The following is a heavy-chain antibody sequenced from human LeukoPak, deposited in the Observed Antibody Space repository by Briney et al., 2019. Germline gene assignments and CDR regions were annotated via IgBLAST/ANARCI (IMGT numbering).Heavy chain of an antibody. Sequence: SVKVSCKASGGTFSSYAISWVRQAPGQGLEWMGGIIPIFGTANYAQKFQGRVTITADESTSTAYMEPSSLRSEDTAVYYCARVGYYDFWSGSHQPFDYWGQGTLVTVSS. D-gene: IGHD3-3*01. V-gene: IGHV1-69*13. CDR3: ARVGYYDFWSGSHQPFDY. CDR2: IIPIFGTA. CDR1: GGTFSSYA. J-gene: IGHJ4*02.